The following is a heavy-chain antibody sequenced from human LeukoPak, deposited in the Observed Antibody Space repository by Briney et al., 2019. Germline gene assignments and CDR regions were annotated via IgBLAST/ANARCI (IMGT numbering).Heavy chain of an antibody. V-gene: IGHV3-23*01. D-gene: IGHD3-22*01. CDR3: AKAYYYDSSGYSFDY. CDR1: GFTFSSYA. J-gene: IGHJ4*02. CDR2: ISGSGGST. Sequence: AGGSQRLSCAASGFTFSSYAMSWVRQAPGKGLEWVSAISGSGGSTYYADSVKGRFTISRDNSKNTLYLQMNSLRAEDTAVYYCAKAYYYDSSGYSFDYWAREPWSPSPQ.